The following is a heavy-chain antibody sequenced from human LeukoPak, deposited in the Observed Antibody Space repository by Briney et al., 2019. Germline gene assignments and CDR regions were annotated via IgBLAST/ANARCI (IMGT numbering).Heavy chain of an antibody. D-gene: IGHD6-19*01. CDR1: GFTFSSYE. J-gene: IGHJ3*02. CDR2: ISSSGSTI. CDR3: ARAFSSGWPRLAFDI. V-gene: IGHV3-48*03. Sequence: GGSLRLSCAASGFTFSSYEMNWVRQAPGKGLEWVSYISSSGSTIYYADSVKGRFTISRDNAKNSLYLQMNSLRAEDTAVYYCARAFSSGWPRLAFDIWGKGTMVTVSS.